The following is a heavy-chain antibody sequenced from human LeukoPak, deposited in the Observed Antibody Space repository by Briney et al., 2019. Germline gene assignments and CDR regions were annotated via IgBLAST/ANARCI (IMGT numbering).Heavy chain of an antibody. CDR3: ARGGYSGYDYDY. Sequence: ASVKVSCKASGYTFTSYDINWVRQATGQGLEWMGWMNPNSGNTGYAQKFQGRVTMTRNTSISTAYMELSGLRSEDTAVYYCARGGYSGYDYDYWGQGTLVTVSS. J-gene: IGHJ4*02. CDR1: GYTFTSYD. V-gene: IGHV1-8*01. CDR2: MNPNSGNT. D-gene: IGHD5-12*01.